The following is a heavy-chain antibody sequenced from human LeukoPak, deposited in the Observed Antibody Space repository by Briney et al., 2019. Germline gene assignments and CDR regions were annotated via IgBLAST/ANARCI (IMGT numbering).Heavy chain of an antibody. CDR1: GFTFSSYA. V-gene: IGHV3-23*01. D-gene: IGHD6-19*01. Sequence: GGSLRLSCAASGFTFSSYAMHWVRQAPGKGLEWVSAISGSGGSTYYADSVKGRFTISRDNSKNTLYLQMNSPRAEDTAVYYCAKDGSGWYFVYWGQGTLVTVSS. CDR2: ISGSGGST. CDR3: AKDGSGWYFVY. J-gene: IGHJ4*02.